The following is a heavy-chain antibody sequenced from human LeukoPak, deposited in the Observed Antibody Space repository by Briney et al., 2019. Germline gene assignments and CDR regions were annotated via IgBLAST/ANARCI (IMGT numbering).Heavy chain of an antibody. CDR3: AKDFSSGYYITTFDY. CDR1: GFTFSTYA. Sequence: GGSLRLSCAASGFTFSTYAMSWVRQAPGEGLEWVSTISGSVGSTYYADSAKGRLTTSTDNSKNTLYLQMNSLRADDTAVYSCAKDFSSGYYITTFDYWGQGTLVTVSS. V-gene: IGHV3-23*01. J-gene: IGHJ4*02. CDR2: ISGSVGST. D-gene: IGHD3-22*01.